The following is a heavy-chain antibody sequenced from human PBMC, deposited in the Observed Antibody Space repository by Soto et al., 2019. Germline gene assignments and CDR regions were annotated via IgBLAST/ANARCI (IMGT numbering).Heavy chain of an antibody. V-gene: IGHV1-69*02. Sequence: VQLVQSGAEVKRPGSSVKVSCKAPVGTFSDYNIAWVRQARGQGLEWMGRIIPKLGITNYAHKFQDRVRITPDKATSSAYMELTSLRYEDTAVYFCARVEGTRTTNFYHYMDVWGEGTSVTVS. D-gene: IGHD2-8*01. CDR2: IIPKLGIT. CDR1: VGTFSDYN. CDR3: ARVEGTRTTNFYHYMDV. J-gene: IGHJ6*03.